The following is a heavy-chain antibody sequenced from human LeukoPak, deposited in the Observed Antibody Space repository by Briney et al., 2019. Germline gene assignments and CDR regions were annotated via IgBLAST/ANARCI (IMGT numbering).Heavy chain of an antibody. CDR1: GYTFTDYY. V-gene: IGHV1-2*02. J-gene: IGHJ4*02. Sequence: ASVKVSCKASGYTFTDYYMHWVRQAPGQGLEWMGWINPNSGGTNYAQKFQGRVTMTRDTSISTAYMELSRLRSDDTAVYYCARLLYCSSTSCPHYYFDYWGQGTLVTVSS. CDR2: INPNSGGT. D-gene: IGHD2-2*01. CDR3: ARLLYCSSTSCPHYYFDY.